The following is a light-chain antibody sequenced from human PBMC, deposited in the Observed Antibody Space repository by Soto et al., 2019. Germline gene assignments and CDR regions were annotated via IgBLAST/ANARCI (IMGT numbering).Light chain of an antibody. CDR3: QQYGSLYT. CDR2: GAS. CDR1: QSVSSSY. J-gene: IGKJ2*01. V-gene: IGKV3-20*01. Sequence: EIXLTXXXXTLSLSPGERATLSCRASQSVSSSYLAWYQQKPGQAPRLLIYGASSRATGIPDRFSGSGSGTDFTLTISRLEPEDFAVYYCQQYGSLYTFGQGTKVEIK.